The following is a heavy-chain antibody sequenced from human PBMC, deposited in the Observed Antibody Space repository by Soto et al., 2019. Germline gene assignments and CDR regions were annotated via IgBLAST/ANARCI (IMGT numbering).Heavy chain of an antibody. CDR2: IKQDGSER. Sequence: GGSLRLSCAASGFTFSTYWMSWVRQAPGKGLEWVANIKQDGSERYYVDSVKGRFTISRDNAKNSLSLQMNSLRAEDTAVYYCATDSGTSDYWGQGTLVTVSS. V-gene: IGHV3-7*01. D-gene: IGHD1-1*01. J-gene: IGHJ4*02. CDR3: ATDSGTSDY. CDR1: GFTFSTYW.